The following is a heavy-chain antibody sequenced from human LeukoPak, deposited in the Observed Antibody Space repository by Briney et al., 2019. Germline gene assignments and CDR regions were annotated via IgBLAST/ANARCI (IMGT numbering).Heavy chain of an antibody. CDR3: ARGLVRQLVSHYYFDY. J-gene: IGHJ4*02. V-gene: IGHV3-7*01. Sequence: PGGSLRLSCAASGFTFSSYGMHWVRQAPGKGLEWVANIEQDGSEKYYVDSVKGRFTISRDNAKNSLYLQMNSLRAEDTAVYYCARGLVRQLVSHYYFDYWGQGTLVTVSS. D-gene: IGHD6-13*01. CDR1: GFTFSSYG. CDR2: IEQDGSEK.